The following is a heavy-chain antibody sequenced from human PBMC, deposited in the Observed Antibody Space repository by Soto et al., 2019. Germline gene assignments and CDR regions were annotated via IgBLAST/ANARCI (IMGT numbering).Heavy chain of an antibody. CDR1: GFTFTAYH. Sequence: QVQVVQSGAEVKKPGASVKVSCKASGFTFTAYHMHWVRQAPGQGLEWMGWIDLKNGDTNYVQRVQGWVAMTRDTSISTAYMELGNLKSDDTAVYYCARQHGDYYRWFDPWGQGTLVTVSS. D-gene: IGHD4-17*01. J-gene: IGHJ5*02. CDR3: ARQHGDYYRWFDP. V-gene: IGHV1-2*04. CDR2: IDLKNGDT.